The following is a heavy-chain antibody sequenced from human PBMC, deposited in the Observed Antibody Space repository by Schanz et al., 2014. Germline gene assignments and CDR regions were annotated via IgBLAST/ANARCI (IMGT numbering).Heavy chain of an antibody. CDR1: GFTFSSYW. J-gene: IGHJ6*02. Sequence: EVQLVESGGGLVQPGGSLRLSCAASGFTFSSYWMHWVRQAPGKGLVWVSRINSDGSTTIYADSVKGRFTISRDNAKNTLYLQMNSLRAEDTAVYRCARDKNYDDSAEYGMDVWGQGTTVTVSS. CDR3: ARDKNYDDSAEYGMDV. V-gene: IGHV3-74*01. CDR2: INSDGSTT. D-gene: IGHD3-22*01.